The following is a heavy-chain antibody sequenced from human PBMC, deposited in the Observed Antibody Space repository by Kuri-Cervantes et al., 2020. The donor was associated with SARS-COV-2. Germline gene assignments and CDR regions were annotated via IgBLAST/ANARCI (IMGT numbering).Heavy chain of an antibody. CDR2: ISSSSSTI. Sequence: GESLKISCAASGFTFSSYWMSWVRQAPGKGLEWVSYISSSSSTIYYADSVKGRFTISRGNAKNSLYLQMNSLRAEDTAVYYCARDTSPDAFDIWGQGTMVTVSS. CDR3: ARDTSPDAFDI. J-gene: IGHJ3*02. V-gene: IGHV3-48*01. CDR1: GFTFSSYW. D-gene: IGHD1-1*01.